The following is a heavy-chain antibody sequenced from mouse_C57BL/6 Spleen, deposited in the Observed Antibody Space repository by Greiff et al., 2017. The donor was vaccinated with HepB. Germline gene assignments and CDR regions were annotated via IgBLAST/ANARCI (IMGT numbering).Heavy chain of an antibody. V-gene: IGHV5-17*01. CDR1: GFTFSDYG. J-gene: IGHJ1*03. Sequence: EVKLVESGGGLVKPGGSLKLSCAASGFTFSDYGMHWVRQAPEKGLEWVAYISSGSSTIYYADTVKGRFTISRDNAKNTLFLLMTSLRSEDTAMYYCARNYGSFYWYFDVWGTGTTVTVSS. D-gene: IGHD1-1*01. CDR3: ARNYGSFYWYFDV. CDR2: ISSGSSTI.